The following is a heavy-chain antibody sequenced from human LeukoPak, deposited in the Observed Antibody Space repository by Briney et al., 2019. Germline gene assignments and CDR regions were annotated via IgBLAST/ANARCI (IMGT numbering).Heavy chain of an antibody. V-gene: IGHV1-69*04. CDR2: IIPILGIA. Sequence: SVKVSCKASGGTFSSYAISWVRQAPGQGLEWMGRIIPILGIANYAQRFQGRVTITADKSTSAAYMELSSLRSEDTAVYYCARPLIGAMVSWGQGTLVTVSS. CDR1: GGTFSSYA. CDR3: ARPLIGAMVS. J-gene: IGHJ5*02. D-gene: IGHD5-18*01.